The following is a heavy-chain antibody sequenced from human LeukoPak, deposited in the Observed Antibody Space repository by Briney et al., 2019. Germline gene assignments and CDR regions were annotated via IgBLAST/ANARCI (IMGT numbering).Heavy chain of an antibody. CDR3: VKDTSGYYYTFDY. J-gene: IGHJ4*02. V-gene: IGHV3-64D*06. CDR2: ISGNGGST. D-gene: IGHD1-26*01. Sequence: GGSLRLSCAASGFIFSRYAMHWVRQAPGKGLEFVSRISGNGGSTYYADSVKGRFTISRDNSKNTVYLQMSSLRAEDTAVYYCVKDTSGYYYTFDYWGQGTLVTVSS. CDR1: GFIFSRYA.